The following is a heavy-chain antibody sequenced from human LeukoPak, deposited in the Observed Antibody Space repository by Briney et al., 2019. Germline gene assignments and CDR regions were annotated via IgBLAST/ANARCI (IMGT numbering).Heavy chain of an antibody. Sequence: GGSLRLSCTASGFSFSSYAMHWVRQAPGKGLEYVSAISSNGGSTYYANSVKGRFTISRGNSKNTLYLQMGSLRAEDMAVYYCARKRWEEYFDYWGQGTLVTVSS. J-gene: IGHJ4*02. V-gene: IGHV3-64*01. CDR1: GFSFSSYA. D-gene: IGHD5-24*01. CDR2: ISSNGGST. CDR3: ARKRWEEYFDY.